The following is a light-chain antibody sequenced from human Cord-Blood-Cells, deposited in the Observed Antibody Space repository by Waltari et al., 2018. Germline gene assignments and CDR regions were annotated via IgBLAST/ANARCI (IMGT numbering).Light chain of an antibody. CDR3: CSYAGSYTYV. J-gene: IGLJ1*01. CDR1: SSAVGGYNH. V-gene: IGLV2-11*01. Sequence: QSALTQPRSVSGSPGQSVTISCTGTSSAVGGYNHISWYQQHPGKAPKLMIYAVSKRPSGVPDRFSGSKSGNTASLTISGLQAEDEADYYCCSYAGSYTYVFGTGTKVTVL. CDR2: AVS.